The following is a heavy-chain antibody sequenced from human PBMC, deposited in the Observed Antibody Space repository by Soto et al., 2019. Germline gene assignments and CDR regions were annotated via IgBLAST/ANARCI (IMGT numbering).Heavy chain of an antibody. CDR1: GFTFSHYS. V-gene: IGHV3-48*01. CDR2: ISSSSRNI. CDR3: ARGVPGTYAVDV. J-gene: IGHJ6*02. D-gene: IGHD1-26*01. Sequence: EVQLVESGGGLVQPGGSLRLSCVDSGFTFSHYSMNWVRQAPGKGLEWVSYISSSSRNIYYAHSVKGRFTIFRDNAKNPLYLQMNSLRAEDTAVYYCARGVPGTYAVDVWGQGTTVTVSS.